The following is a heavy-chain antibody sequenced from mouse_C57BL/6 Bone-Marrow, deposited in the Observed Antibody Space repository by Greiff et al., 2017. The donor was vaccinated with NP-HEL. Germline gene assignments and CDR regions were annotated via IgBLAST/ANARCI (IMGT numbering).Heavy chain of an antibody. CDR2: ISYDGSN. Sequence: EVQLVESGPGLVKPSQSLSLTCSVTGYSITSGYYWNWIRQFPGNKLEWMGYISYDGSNNYNPSLKNRISITRDTSKNQFFLKLNSVTTEDTATYYCARERLGAYWGQGTLVTVSA. J-gene: IGHJ3*01. CDR3: ARERLGAY. D-gene: IGHD2-4*01. V-gene: IGHV3-6*01. CDR1: GYSITSGYY.